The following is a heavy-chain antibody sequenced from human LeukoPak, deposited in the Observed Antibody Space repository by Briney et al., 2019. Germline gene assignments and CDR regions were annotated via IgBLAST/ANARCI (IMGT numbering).Heavy chain of an antibody. CDR3: ARDLGYYDSSGNYYDAFDI. CDR1: EFTFGSYW. D-gene: IGHD3-22*01. V-gene: IGHV3-7*01. Sequence: GGSLRLPCAVSEFTFGSYWLSWVRQAPPKGLDWVANIKVDGRDKHYVASVKGRFNITRDNAKNSLYLQTNSCRAEDAAVYYCARDLGYYDSSGNYYDAFDIWGQGTMVTVSS. CDR2: IKVDGRDK. J-gene: IGHJ3*02.